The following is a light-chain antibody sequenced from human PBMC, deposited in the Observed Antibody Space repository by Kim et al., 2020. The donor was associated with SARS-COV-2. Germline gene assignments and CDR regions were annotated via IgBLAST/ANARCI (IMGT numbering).Light chain of an antibody. J-gene: IGLJ1*01. Sequence: GQKVTISCSRSSSNIGNNYVSWYQQLPGTAPKLLIYDNNKRPSGIPDRFSGSKSGTSATLGITGLQTGDEADYYCGTWDSSLSAYVFGTGTKVTVL. V-gene: IGLV1-51*01. CDR2: DNN. CDR3: GTWDSSLSAYV. CDR1: SSNIGNNY.